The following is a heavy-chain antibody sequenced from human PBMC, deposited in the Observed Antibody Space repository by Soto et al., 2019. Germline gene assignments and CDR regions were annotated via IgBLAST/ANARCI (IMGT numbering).Heavy chain of an antibody. CDR3: ARDVTDFWSGHEGMDV. CDR1: GGSISNGGYY. Sequence: TLSLTCTVSGGSISNGGYYWTWIRQHPGKGLEWIGYIYYSGSTYYNPSLKGRVTISVDTSKNQFSLKLTSVTAADTAVYYCARDVTDFWSGHEGMDVWGQGTTVTVSS. D-gene: IGHD3-3*01. V-gene: IGHV4-31*03. J-gene: IGHJ6*02. CDR2: IYYSGST.